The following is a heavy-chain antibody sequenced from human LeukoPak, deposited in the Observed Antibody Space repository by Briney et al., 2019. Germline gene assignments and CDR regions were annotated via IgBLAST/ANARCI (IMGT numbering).Heavy chain of an antibody. CDR3: ARGGDYGSGSYYNV. D-gene: IGHD3-10*01. CDR2: MNPNSGNT. J-gene: IGHJ4*02. CDR1: GYTFTSHD. Sequence: ASVTVSCKASGYTFTSHDINWVRQATGQGLEWMGWMNPNSGNTGYAQKFQGRVTITRNTSISTAYMELSSLRSEDTAVYYCARGGDYGSGSYYNVWGQGTLVTVSS. V-gene: IGHV1-8*03.